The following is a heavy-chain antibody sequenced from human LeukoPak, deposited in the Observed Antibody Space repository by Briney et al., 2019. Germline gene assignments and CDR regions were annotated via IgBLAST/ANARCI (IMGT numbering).Heavy chain of an antibody. CDR2: IYYSGSA. V-gene: IGHV4-59*12. CDR1: GGSISSYQ. D-gene: IGHD3-10*01. CDR3: AKSNGYGLIDI. Sequence: SETLSLTFTVAGGSISSYQWSWILQPPGNGLEWIGNIYYSGSANYNPSLKSRVTISVDTSNHQFSLKLNSVTAADTAVYYCAKSNGYGLIDIWGQGTMVTVSS. J-gene: IGHJ3*02.